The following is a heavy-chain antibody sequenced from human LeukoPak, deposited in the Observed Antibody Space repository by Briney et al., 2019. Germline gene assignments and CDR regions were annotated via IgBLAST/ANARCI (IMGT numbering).Heavy chain of an antibody. J-gene: IGHJ4*02. CDR1: GFTFSDYY. Sequence: GGSLRLSCAASGFTFSDYYMSWIRQAPGKGLEWVSYISGSGSTTYYADSVKGRFTISRDNAKNSLCLQMNSLRAEDTAVYYCARSSGSRTRSFDYWGQGTLVTVSS. CDR2: ISGSGSTT. CDR3: ARSSGSRTRSFDY. D-gene: IGHD1-26*01. V-gene: IGHV3-11*01.